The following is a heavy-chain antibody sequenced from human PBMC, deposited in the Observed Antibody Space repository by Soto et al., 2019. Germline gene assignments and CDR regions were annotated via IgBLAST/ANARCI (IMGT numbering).Heavy chain of an antibody. CDR2: IYYSGDT. D-gene: IGHD6-13*01. CDR3: ARLAYSSRGGQFFDY. J-gene: IGHJ4*02. CDR1: GGSISSGGYH. Sequence: SETLSLTCNVSGGSISSGGYHWSWIRQHPGKGLEWIAYIYYSGDTYYNPSLKSRVAISVHTSKKQFSLNLSSATAADTAVYYCARLAYSSRGGQFFDYWGQGVLVT. V-gene: IGHV4-31*03.